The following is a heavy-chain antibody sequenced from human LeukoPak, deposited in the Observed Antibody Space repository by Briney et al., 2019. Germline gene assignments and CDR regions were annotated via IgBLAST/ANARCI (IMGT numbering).Heavy chain of an antibody. J-gene: IGHJ3*02. Sequence: SQTLSLTWAVSGGSISSGGYSWSWIRQPPGKGLGWIGYIYHSGTTYYNPSLKSRVTISVDRSKNQFSLKLSSVTAADTAVYYCARQGPYCDGDCYRDAFNIWGQGTMVTVSS. V-gene: IGHV4-30-2*01. CDR2: IYHSGTT. CDR1: GGSISSGGYS. D-gene: IGHD2-21*01. CDR3: ARQGPYCDGDCYRDAFNI.